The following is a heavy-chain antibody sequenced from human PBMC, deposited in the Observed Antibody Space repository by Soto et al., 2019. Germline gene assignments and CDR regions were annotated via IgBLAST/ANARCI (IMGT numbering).Heavy chain of an antibody. Sequence: ASVKVSCKASGYTFTSYAMHWVRQAPGQRLEWMGWINADNGNTKYSQKFQGRVTITRDTSASTAYMELSSLRSEDTAVYYCARASSSYYYYYMDVWGKGTTVTVSS. V-gene: IGHV1-3*01. CDR3: ARASSSYYYYYMDV. CDR2: INADNGNT. CDR1: GYTFTSYA. D-gene: IGHD6-6*01. J-gene: IGHJ6*03.